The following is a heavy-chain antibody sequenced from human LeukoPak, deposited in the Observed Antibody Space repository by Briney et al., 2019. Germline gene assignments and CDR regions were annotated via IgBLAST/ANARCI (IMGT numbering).Heavy chain of an antibody. V-gene: IGHV3-30*04. CDR1: GFTFSSYA. J-gene: IGHJ6*04. D-gene: IGHD3-10*01. CDR2: IPYDGSNK. Sequence: GRSLRLSCAASGFTFSSYAMHWVRQAPGKGLEWVAVIPYDGSNKYYADSVKGRFTISRDNSKNTLYLQMNSLRAEDTAVYYCARRFGELLYYYYYGMDVWGKGTTVTVSS. CDR3: ARRFGELLYYYYYGMDV.